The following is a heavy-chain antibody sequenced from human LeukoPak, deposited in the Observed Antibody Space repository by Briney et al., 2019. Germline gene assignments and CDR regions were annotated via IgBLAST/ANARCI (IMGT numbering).Heavy chain of an antibody. CDR1: GGSISSYY. CDR2: IYYSGST. J-gene: IGHJ6*03. Sequence: SETLSLTCTVSGGSISSYYWSWIRQPPGKGLEWTGYIYYSGSTNYNPSLKSRVTISVDTSKNQFSLKLSSVTAADTAVYYCARGGGGLWSGYQGNLYYYYMDVWGKGTTVTVSS. D-gene: IGHD3-3*01. V-gene: IGHV4-59*01. CDR3: ARGGGGLWSGYQGNLYYYYMDV.